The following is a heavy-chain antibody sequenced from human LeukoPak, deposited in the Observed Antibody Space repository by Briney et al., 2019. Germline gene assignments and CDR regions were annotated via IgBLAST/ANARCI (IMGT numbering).Heavy chain of an antibody. CDR3: ARTEYYYDSSGYYYGWFDP. J-gene: IGHJ5*02. CDR1: GFTFSSYE. D-gene: IGHD3-22*01. V-gene: IGHV3-48*03. Sequence: GGSLRLSCAASGFTFSSYEMNWVRQAPGKGLEWISFITSSGNTMYYADSVKGRFTISRDNAKNSLYLQMNSLRAEDTAVYYCARTEYYYDSSGYYYGWFDPWGQGTLVTVSS. CDR2: ITSSGNTM.